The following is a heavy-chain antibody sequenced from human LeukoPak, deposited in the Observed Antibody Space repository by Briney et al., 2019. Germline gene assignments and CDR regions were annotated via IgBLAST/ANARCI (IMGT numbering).Heavy chain of an antibody. CDR1: GFTFSSYG. CDR2: ITNKGDNT. CDR3: AGAMYSGSFDP. J-gene: IGHJ5*02. Sequence: GGSLRLSCSASGFTFSSYGMYWVRQAPGKGLEYVSAITNKGDNTNYADSVKGRFTISRDNSKNTLYLQMSSLRVEDTAVYYCAGAMYSGSFDPWGQGILVTVSS. V-gene: IGHV3-64*04. D-gene: IGHD1-26*01.